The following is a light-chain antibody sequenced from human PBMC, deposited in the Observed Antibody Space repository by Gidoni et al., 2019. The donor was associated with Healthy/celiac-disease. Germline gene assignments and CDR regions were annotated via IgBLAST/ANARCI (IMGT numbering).Light chain of an antibody. Sequence: QSVLTHPPSASGTPRQRVTIPGSGSSSNIGSNYVYWYLQLPGTAPNLLIYRNNQRPSRVPDRFSGSKSGTSASLAISGLRSEDEADYYCAAWDDSLSGWVFGGGTKLTVL. CDR2: RNN. CDR1: SSNIGSNY. J-gene: IGLJ3*02. V-gene: IGLV1-47*01. CDR3: AAWDDSLSGWV.